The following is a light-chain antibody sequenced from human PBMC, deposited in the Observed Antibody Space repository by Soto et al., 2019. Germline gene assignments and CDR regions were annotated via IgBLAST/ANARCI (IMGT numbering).Light chain of an antibody. CDR2: EVS. V-gene: IGLV2-14*01. J-gene: IGLJ2*01. CDR3: SSYTSSSTLE. CDR1: SSDVGGYNY. Sequence: QSALTQPASVSGSPGQSITISCTGTSSDVGGYNYVSLYQQHPGKAPKLMIYEVSNRPSGVSNRFSGSKSGNTASLTISGLQAEDEADYYCSSYTSSSTLEFGGGTQLTVL.